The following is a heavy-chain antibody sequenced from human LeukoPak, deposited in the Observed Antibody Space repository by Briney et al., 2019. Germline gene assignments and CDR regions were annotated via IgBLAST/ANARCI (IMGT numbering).Heavy chain of an antibody. CDR2: ITGSGEIT. J-gene: IGHJ6*03. D-gene: IGHD3-22*01. Sequence: GGSLRLSCAASEFTFSSFAMTWVRQASGKGREGVSSITGSGEITYYAPSVTAPFTISRHNSNNILFLQMTSLPGDDTAVYYCAKGSDSDSSGCPEGHYYYMDVWGKGTTVTVSS. CDR1: EFTFSSFA. CDR3: AKGSDSDSSGCPEGHYYYMDV. V-gene: IGHV3-23*01.